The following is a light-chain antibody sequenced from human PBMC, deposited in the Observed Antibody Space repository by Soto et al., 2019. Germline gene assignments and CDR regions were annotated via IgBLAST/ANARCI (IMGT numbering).Light chain of an antibody. Sequence: IQLTQSPSSLSSSVCESFTITCQASQDVSNYLNWYQQKLGTAPKLLIDDASKLGTGVPSRFSGSGSGTYFSFTISSLQHEDFATYYCQQYSNLITFGQGTRLEIK. CDR3: QQYSNLIT. CDR2: DAS. CDR1: QDVSNY. V-gene: IGKV1-33*01. J-gene: IGKJ5*01.